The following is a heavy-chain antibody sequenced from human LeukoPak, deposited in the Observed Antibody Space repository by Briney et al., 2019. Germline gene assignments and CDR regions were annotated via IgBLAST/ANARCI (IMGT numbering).Heavy chain of an antibody. CDR2: ISSSSSTI. CDR3: ARDLSESGYYDFWRGYSALDY. CDR1: GFTFSSYS. Sequence: GGSLRLSCAASGFTFSSYSRNWLRQAPGKGREWLSYISSSSSTIYYADSVKGRFTISRDKAKNSLYMQMNSLRAEDTAVYYCARDLSESGYYDFWRGYSALDYWGQGTLVTVSS. D-gene: IGHD3-3*01. V-gene: IGHV3-48*01. J-gene: IGHJ4*02.